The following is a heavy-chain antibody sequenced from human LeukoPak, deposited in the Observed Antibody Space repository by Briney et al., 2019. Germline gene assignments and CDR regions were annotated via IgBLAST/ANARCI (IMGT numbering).Heavy chain of an antibody. Sequence: ASVKVSCKASGFTFTSSAVQWVRQARGQRLEWIGWIVVGSGNTNYAQKFQERVTITRDMSTSTAYMELSSLRSEDTAVYYCARDLPYDLDYYYGMDVWGQGTTVTVSS. CDR1: GFTFTSSA. CDR2: IVVGSGNT. D-gene: IGHD3-3*01. CDR3: ARDLPYDLDYYYGMDV. V-gene: IGHV1-58*01. J-gene: IGHJ6*02.